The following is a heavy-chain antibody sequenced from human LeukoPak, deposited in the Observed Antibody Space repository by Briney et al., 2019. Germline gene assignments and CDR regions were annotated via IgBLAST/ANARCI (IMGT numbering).Heavy chain of an antibody. J-gene: IGHJ6*03. CDR3: AREKGEGLAYYYYYMDV. V-gene: IGHV4-61*02. D-gene: IGHD3-10*01. CDR1: GGSISSGSYY. Sequence: SETLSLTCTVSGGSISSGSYYWSWIWQPAGKGLEWIGRIYTSGSTNYNPSLKSRVTISVDTSKNQFSLKLSSVTAADTAVYYCAREKGEGLAYYYYYMDVWGKGTTVTVSS. CDR2: IYTSGST.